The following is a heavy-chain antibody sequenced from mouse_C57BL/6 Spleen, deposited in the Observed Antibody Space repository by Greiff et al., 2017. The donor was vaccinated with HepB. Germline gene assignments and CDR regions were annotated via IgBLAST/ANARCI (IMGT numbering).Heavy chain of an antibody. CDR3: ARYYYGSRAYFDY. D-gene: IGHD1-1*01. V-gene: IGHV7-3*01. CDR1: GFTFTDYY. J-gene: IGHJ2*01. Sequence: EVQVVESGGGLVQPGGSLSLSCAASGFTFTDYYMSWVRQPPGKALEWLGFIRNKANGYTTEYSASVKGRFTISRDNSQSILYLQMNALRAEDSATYYCARYYYGSRAYFDYWGQGTTLTVSS. CDR2: IRNKANGYTT.